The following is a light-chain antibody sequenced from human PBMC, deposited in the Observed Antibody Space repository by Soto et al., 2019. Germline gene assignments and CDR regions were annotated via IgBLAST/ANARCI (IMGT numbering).Light chain of an antibody. CDR1: QSISSS. V-gene: IGKV1-39*01. CDR2: AAS. CDR3: QQYYSYPGT. Sequence: DIQMTQSPSSLSASVGDRVTITCRASQSISSSLNWYHQKPGKAPKLLIYAASSLQSGVPSRFSGSGSGTDFTLSISSLQPEDFATYYCQQYYSYPGTFGPGTKVDIK. J-gene: IGKJ3*01.